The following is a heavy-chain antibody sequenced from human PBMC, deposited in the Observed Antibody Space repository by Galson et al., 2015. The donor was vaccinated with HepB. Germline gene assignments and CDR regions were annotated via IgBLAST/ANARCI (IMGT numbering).Heavy chain of an antibody. CDR2: INHSGST. V-gene: IGHV4-34*01. D-gene: IGHD6-19*01. J-gene: IGHJ4*02. Sequence: LSLTCAVYGGSFRGNYWSWIRQPPRKGLEWIGEINHSGSTNYKSSLKSRVAISLDTSKKQFSLKLSSVTAADTAVYYCAGYSSAWASFDFWGQGTLVTVSS. CDR1: GGSFRGNY. CDR3: AGYSSAWASFDF.